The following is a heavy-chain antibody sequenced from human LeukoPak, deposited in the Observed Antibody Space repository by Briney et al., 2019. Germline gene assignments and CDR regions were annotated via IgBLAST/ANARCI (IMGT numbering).Heavy chain of an antibody. V-gene: IGHV4-61*02. J-gene: IGHJ5*02. Sequence: PSQTLSLTCTVSGGSISSGSYYWSWIRQPAGKGLEWIGRIYTSGSTNYNPSLKSRVTISVDTSKNQFSLKLSSVTAADTAVYYCARDLGVESGSYWFGWFDPWGQGTLVTVSS. CDR2: IYTSGST. CDR3: ARDLGVESGSYWFGWFDP. D-gene: IGHD1-26*01. CDR1: GGSISSGSYY.